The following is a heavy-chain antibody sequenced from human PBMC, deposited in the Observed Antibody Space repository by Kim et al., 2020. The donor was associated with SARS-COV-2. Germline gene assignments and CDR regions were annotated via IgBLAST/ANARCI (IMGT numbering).Heavy chain of an antibody. J-gene: IGHJ6*02. D-gene: IGHD2-2*01. V-gene: IGHV3-23*01. CDR1: GLTFSKYA. CDR2: ISGSGGST. CDR3: APFCSSTTCYQEVYSMDV. Sequence: GGSLRLSCAASGLTFSKYAMTWVRQAPGKGLEWVSAISGSGGSTYYADSVKGRFTISRDNSRTTLYLQMYSLRVEDTAVYYCAPFCSSTTCYQEVYSMDVWGQGTTVTVSS.